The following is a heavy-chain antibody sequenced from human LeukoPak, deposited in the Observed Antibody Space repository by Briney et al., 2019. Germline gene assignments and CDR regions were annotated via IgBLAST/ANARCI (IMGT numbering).Heavy chain of an antibody. CDR1: GFTVTSNY. CDR2: IYDSGST. CDR3: AMESSGSDFAN. Sequence: QPGGSLRLSCTASGFTVTSNYMSWVRQAPGKGLEWVSVIYDSGSTYYTDSVKGRFTISRDYSRNTLYLQMDSLRVEDTAVYYCAMESSGSDFANWGQGTLVTVSS. D-gene: IGHD1-26*01. J-gene: IGHJ4*02. V-gene: IGHV3-53*01.